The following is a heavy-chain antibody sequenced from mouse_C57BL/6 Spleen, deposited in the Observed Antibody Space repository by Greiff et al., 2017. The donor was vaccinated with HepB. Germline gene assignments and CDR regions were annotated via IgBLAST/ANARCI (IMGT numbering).Heavy chain of an antibody. CDR1: GYTFTSYW. D-gene: IGHD1-1*01. CDR3: ARGSSLWYFDV. J-gene: IGHJ1*03. Sequence: QVQLQQSGAELVRPGSSVKLSCKASGYTFTSYWMHWVKQRPIQGLEWIGNIDPSDSETHYNQKFKDKATLTVDKSSSTAYMQLSSLTSEDSAVYYCARGSSLWYFDVWGTGTTVTVSS. CDR2: IDPSDSET. V-gene: IGHV1-52*01.